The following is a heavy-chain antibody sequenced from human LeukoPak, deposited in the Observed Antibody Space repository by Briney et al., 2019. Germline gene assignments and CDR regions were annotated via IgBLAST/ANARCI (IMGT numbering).Heavy chain of an antibody. Sequence: SESLSLTSTVSTVSITGSSCLWGWTRQPPGEGLEWIGSTPYLGNTYNNPSLNSRVTISVDTAKHQLSLRLSFVTAADPAVYYSARLLLASDSSGYYYFDQWGQGKLVTVSS. J-gene: IGHJ4*02. D-gene: IGHD3-22*01. V-gene: IGHV4-39*01. CDR2: TPYLGNT. CDR3: ARLLLASDSSGYYYFDQ. CDR1: TVSITGSSCL.